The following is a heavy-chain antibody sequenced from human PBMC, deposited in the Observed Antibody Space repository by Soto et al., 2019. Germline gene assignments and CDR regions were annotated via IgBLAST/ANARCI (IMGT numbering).Heavy chain of an antibody. CDR2: INQSGST. J-gene: IGHJ4*02. V-gene: IGHV4-34*01. Sequence: QVQLQQWGAGLLKPSETLSLTCAVYGGSFSGYYWSWIRQPPGKGLEWIGEINQSGSTNYNPSLKSRVTISVDTSNNQFSLKLSSVTAADTAVYYCARTYSSSWSPFEYWGQGTLVTVSS. CDR3: ARTYSSSWSPFEY. CDR1: GGSFSGYY. D-gene: IGHD6-13*01.